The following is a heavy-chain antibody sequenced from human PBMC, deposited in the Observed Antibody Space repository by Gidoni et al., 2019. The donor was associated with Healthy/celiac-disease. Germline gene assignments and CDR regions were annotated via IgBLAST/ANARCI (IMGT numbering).Heavy chain of an antibody. CDR2: ISSSSSYI. Sequence: EVQLVESGGGLVKPGGSLRLSCAASGFTFSSYSMNWVRQAPGKGLEWVSSISSSSSYIYYADSVKGRFTISRDNAKNSLYLQMNSLRAEDTAVYYCARGIPDIVVVVAAYFDYWGQGTLVTVSS. CDR3: ARGIPDIVVVVAAYFDY. CDR1: GFTFSSYS. D-gene: IGHD2-15*01. J-gene: IGHJ4*02. V-gene: IGHV3-21*01.